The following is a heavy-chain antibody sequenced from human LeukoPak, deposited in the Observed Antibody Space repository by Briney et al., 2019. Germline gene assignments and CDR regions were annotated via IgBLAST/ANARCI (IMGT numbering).Heavy chain of an antibody. CDR3: AREEQQPEDTFDI. V-gene: IGHV4-39*02. CDR1: RGSISSSSCY. CDR2: IYYSGST. J-gene: IGHJ3*02. D-gene: IGHD6-13*01. Sequence: SEALSLTCTVSRGSISSSSCYWGWIRQPPGKGLEWLGSIYYSGSTYYNPSRKTRVTISVDTSKNQFSLRLSSVTAADTAVYYCAREEQQPEDTFDIWGQGTMVTVSS.